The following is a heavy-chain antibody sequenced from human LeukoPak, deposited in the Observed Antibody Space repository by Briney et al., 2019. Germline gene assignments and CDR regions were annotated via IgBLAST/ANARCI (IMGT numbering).Heavy chain of an antibody. CDR2: INHSGST. J-gene: IGHJ4*02. Sequence: SETLSLTCAVYGGSFSGYYWSWIRQPPGQGLEWIGEINHSGSTNYNPSLKSRVTISVDTSKNQFSLKLSSVTAADTAVYYCAREAVAGIGYWGQGTLVTVSS. CDR1: GGSFSGYY. CDR3: AREAVAGIGY. V-gene: IGHV4-34*01. D-gene: IGHD6-19*01.